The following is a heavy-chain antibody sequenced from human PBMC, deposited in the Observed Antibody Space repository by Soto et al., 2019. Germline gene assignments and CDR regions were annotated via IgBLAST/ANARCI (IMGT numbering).Heavy chain of an antibody. D-gene: IGHD4-4*01. CDR1: GGTFSSYT. V-gene: IGHV1-69*02. J-gene: IGHJ6*02. CDR2: IIPILGIA. CDR3: ARAVTTRDYYYYYGMDV. Sequence: GASVKVSCKASGGTFSSYTISWVRQAPGQGLEWMGRIIPILGIANYAQKFQGRVTITADKSTSTAYMELSSLRSEDTAVYYCARAVTTRDYYYYYGMDVWGQGTTVTVSS.